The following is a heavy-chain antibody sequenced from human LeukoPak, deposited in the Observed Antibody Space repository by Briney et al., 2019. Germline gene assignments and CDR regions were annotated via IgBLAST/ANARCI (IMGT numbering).Heavy chain of an antibody. V-gene: IGHV3-64*01. CDR3: ARALGRLYGGNVVDY. D-gene: IGHD4-23*01. CDR2: ISSNGGST. J-gene: IGHJ4*02. Sequence: GGSLRLSCAASGFTFSSYAMHWVRQAPGKGLECVSAISSNGGSTYYANSVKGRFTISRDNSKNTLYLQMGSLRAEDMAVYYWARALGRLYGGNVVDYWGQGNLVTVSS. CDR1: GFTFSSYA.